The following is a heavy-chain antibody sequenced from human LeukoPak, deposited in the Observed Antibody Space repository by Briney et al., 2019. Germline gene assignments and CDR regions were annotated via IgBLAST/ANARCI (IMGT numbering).Heavy chain of an antibody. V-gene: IGHV1-69*06. J-gene: IGHJ5*02. Sequence: SVKVSCMASGGTLSSYAVSSVRPAPGQGLEWMGRIVPMFGATSYAQNFQGRVTITADKSTSTAYMELSSLRSEDTAVYYCAREVPEYYNSSGNSAFDPWGLGTLVTVSS. CDR3: AREVPEYYNSSGNSAFDP. D-gene: IGHD3-22*01. CDR1: GGTLSSYA. CDR2: IVPMFGAT.